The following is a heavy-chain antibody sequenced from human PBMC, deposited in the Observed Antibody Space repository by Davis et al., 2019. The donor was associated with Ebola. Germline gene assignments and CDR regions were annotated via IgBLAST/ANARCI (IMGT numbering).Heavy chain of an antibody. V-gene: IGHV1-2*02. CDR3: ARARPRSSSWGGFDP. D-gene: IGHD6-13*01. Sequence: ASVKVSCKASGYTFTGYYMHWVRQAPGQGLEWMGWINPNSGGTNYAQKFQGRVTMTRDTSISTAYMELSRLRFDDTAVYYCARARPRSSSWGGFDPWGQGTLVTVSS. J-gene: IGHJ5*02. CDR2: INPNSGGT. CDR1: GYTFTGYY.